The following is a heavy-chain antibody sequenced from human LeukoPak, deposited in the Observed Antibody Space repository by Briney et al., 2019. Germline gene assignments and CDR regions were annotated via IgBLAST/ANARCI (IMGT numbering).Heavy chain of an antibody. CDR3: ARELRYYDFWSGNFYYMDV. D-gene: IGHD3-3*01. CDR2: ISSSGSTI. Sequence: GGTLRLSCAASGFTFSDYYMSWIRQAPGKGLEWVSYISSSGSTIYYADSVKGRFTISRDNAKNSLYLQMNSLRAEDTAVYYCARELRYYDFWSGNFYYMDVWGKGTTVTVSS. V-gene: IGHV3-11*04. J-gene: IGHJ6*03. CDR1: GFTFSDYY.